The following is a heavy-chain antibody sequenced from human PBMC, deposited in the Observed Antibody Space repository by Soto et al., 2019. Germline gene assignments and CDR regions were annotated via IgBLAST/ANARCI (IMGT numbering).Heavy chain of an antibody. CDR2: MNPNSGNT. CDR1: GYTFTSYD. CDR3: ALQPIDSGYASHYYYCGMDV. V-gene: IGHV1-8*01. Sequence: ASVKVSCKASGYTFTSYDINWVRQATGQGLEWMGWMNPNSGNTGYAQKFQGRVTMTRNTSISTAYMELSSLRSEDTAVYYCALQPIDSGYASHYYYCGMDVWGQGTTVTVSS. D-gene: IGHD5-12*01. J-gene: IGHJ6*02.